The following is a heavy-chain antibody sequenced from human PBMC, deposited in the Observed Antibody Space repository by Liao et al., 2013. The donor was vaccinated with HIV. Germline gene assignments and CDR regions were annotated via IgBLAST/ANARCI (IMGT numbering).Heavy chain of an antibody. V-gene: IGHV4-39*07. CDR1: GGSINRSSHY. CDR3: ARDYYYDSSGYGVGAFDI. D-gene: IGHD3-22*01. Sequence: QLQLQESGPGLVKPSETLSLSCTVSGGSINRSSHYWGWIRQPPGKGLEWIGSIYYSGTTYYSPSLNSRVTTSIDTSKNRFSLKLRSVTAADTAVYYCARDYYYDSSGYGVGAFDIWSQGTMVTVSS. J-gene: IGHJ3*02. CDR2: IYYSGTT.